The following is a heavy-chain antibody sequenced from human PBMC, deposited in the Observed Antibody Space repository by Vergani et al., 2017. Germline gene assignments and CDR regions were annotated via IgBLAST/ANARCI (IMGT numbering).Heavy chain of an antibody. CDR1: GFTFSSYA. V-gene: IGHV3-23*01. D-gene: IGHD3-3*01. CDR2: ISGSGGST. J-gene: IGHJ4*02. Sequence: EVQLLESGGGLVQPGGSLRLSCAASGFTFSSYAMSWVRQAPGKGLEWVSAISGSGGSTYYADSVKGRFTISRDNSKNTLYLQMNSLRAGDTAVYYCAKELRYDFWSGYYGPLDYWGQGTLVTVSS. CDR3: AKELRYDFWSGYYGPLDY.